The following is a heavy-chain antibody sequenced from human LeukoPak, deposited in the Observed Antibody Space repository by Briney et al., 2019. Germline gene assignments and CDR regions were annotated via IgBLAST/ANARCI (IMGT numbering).Heavy chain of an antibody. Sequence: SETLSLTCTVSGGSISSSSYYWGWIRQPPGKGLEWIGSIYYSGSTYYNPSLKSRVTISVDTSKNQFSLKLSSVTAADTAVYYCASMVRGVIGHWGQGTLVTVSS. J-gene: IGHJ4*02. D-gene: IGHD3-10*01. CDR3: ASMVRGVIGH. V-gene: IGHV4-39*07. CDR1: GGSISSSSYY. CDR2: IYYSGST.